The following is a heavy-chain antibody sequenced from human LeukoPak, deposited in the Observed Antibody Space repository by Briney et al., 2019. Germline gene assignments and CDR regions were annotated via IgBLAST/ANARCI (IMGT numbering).Heavy chain of an antibody. Sequence: ASVKVSCKASGYTFTSYYMHWVRQAPGQGLEWMGIINPSGGSTSYAQKFQGRVTMTTDTSTSTAYMELRSLRSDDTAVYYCAREAGSYYDFWSGYSNWFDPWGQGTLVTVSS. CDR3: AREAGSYYDFWSGYSNWFDP. D-gene: IGHD3-3*01. CDR2: INPSGGST. CDR1: GYTFTSYY. V-gene: IGHV1-46*01. J-gene: IGHJ5*02.